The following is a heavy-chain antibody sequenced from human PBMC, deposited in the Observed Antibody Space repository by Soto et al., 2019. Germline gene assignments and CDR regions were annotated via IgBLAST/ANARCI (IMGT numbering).Heavy chain of an antibody. V-gene: IGHV4-59*01. CDR2: IYYSGST. Sequence: SETLSLTCTVSGGSISSYYWSWIRQPPGKGLEWIGYIYYSGSTNYNPSLKSRVTISVDTSKNQFSLKLSSVTAADTAVYYCARVTQDYSVVNWGQGTLVTVSS. J-gene: IGHJ4*02. CDR3: ARVTQDYSVVN. CDR1: GGSISSYY. D-gene: IGHD2-15*01.